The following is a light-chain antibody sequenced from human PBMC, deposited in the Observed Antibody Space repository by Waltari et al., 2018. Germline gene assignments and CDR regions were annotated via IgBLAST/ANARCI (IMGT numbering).Light chain of an antibody. Sequence: QSALTQPASVSGSPGQSITIPCTGTSSDVGGYNYVSWYQQHPGTAPKLMIYDVSNRPSGVSNRFSGSKSGNTASLTISGLQAEDEADYYCSSYTSSSTVVFGGGTKLTVL. CDR3: SSYTSSSTVV. J-gene: IGLJ2*01. CDR2: DVS. CDR1: SSDVGGYNY. V-gene: IGLV2-14*03.